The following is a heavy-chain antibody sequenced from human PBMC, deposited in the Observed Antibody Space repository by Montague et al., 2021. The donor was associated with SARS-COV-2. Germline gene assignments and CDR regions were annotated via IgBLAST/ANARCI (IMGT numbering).Heavy chain of an antibody. Sequence: SESLSLTCTVSGGSISSISYSWVWTRQPPGKGLEWIGSIYYSRSTYYNPSLKSRVTISVDTSKNPFSLKLSSVTAADTAVYYCARHAPAITMVRGVQLLDWFDPWGQGTLVTVSS. D-gene: IGHD3-10*01. V-gene: IGHV4-39*01. CDR2: IYYSRST. CDR3: ARHAPAITMVRGVQLLDWFDP. CDR1: GGSISSISYS. J-gene: IGHJ5*02.